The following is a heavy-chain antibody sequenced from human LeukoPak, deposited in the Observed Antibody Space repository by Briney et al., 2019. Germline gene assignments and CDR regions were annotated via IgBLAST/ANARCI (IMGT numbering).Heavy chain of an antibody. CDR1: GFTFSSYG. J-gene: IGHJ4*02. CDR2: IRNDGSNK. CDR3: AKGWSSGWYFDY. V-gene: IGHV3-30*02. D-gene: IGHD6-19*01. Sequence: GGSLRLSCAASGFTFSSYGAHWVRQAPGKGLEWVAFIRNDGSNKYYADSVKGRFTISRDNSKNTLYLQMNSLRVEDTAVYYCAKGWSSGWYFDYWGQRTPVTVSS.